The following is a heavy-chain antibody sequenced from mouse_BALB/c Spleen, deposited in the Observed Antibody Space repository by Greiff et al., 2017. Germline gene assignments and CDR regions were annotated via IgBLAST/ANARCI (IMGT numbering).Heavy chain of an antibody. V-gene: IGHV5-9-4*01. Sequence: EVHLVESGGGLVKPGGSLKLSCAASGFTFSSYAMSWVRQSPEKRLEWVAEISSGGSYTYYPDTVTGRFTISRDNAKNTLYLEMSSLRSEDTAMYYCAFVIYYDYDDGPMDYWGQGTSVTVSS. CDR2: ISSGGSYT. J-gene: IGHJ4*01. CDR1: GFTFSSYA. D-gene: IGHD2-4*01. CDR3: AFVIYYDYDDGPMDY.